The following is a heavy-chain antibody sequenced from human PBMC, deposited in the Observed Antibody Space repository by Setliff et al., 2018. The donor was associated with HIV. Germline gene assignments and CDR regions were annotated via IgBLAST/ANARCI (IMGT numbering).Heavy chain of an antibody. CDR2: ISASGGST. CDR1: GFTFSHYA. J-gene: IGHJ4*02. D-gene: IGHD4-17*01. Sequence: GESLRLSCAASGFTFSHYAMTWVRQAPGKGLEWVSGISASGGSTYYADSVKGRFTISRDNSKNTLYLQMNNLRAEDTAVYYCAKDVASMTTVVPGHFDYWGQGTLVTVSS. V-gene: IGHV3-23*01. CDR3: AKDVASMTTVVPGHFDY.